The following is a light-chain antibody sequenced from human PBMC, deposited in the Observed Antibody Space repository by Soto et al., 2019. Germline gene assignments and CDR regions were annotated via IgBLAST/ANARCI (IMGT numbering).Light chain of an antibody. CDR2: DVS. Sequence: QSVLTQPASVSGSPGQSITISCTGTSSDVGCYNYVSWYQQHPGKAPKLMIYDVSNRPSGVSNRFSGSKSGSTASLTISGLQDEDEADYYCSSYTSLSTLVFGTGTKVTVL. J-gene: IGLJ1*01. V-gene: IGLV2-14*01. CDR1: SSDVGCYNY. CDR3: SSYTSLSTLV.